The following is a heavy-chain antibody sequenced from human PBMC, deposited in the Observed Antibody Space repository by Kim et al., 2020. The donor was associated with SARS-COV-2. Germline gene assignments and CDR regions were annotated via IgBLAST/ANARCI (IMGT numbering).Heavy chain of an antibody. V-gene: IGHV3-7*01. Sequence: GGSLRLSCAASGFTFSNYLMTWVRQAPGKGLEWVANIKEDGSKTYYVPSVTGRCTTSRDNAKNSLFLQMNSLRAEDTAIYYCARFIWSGQRTVDYGGQGTGVSVSS. CDR3: ARFIWSGQRTVDY. D-gene: IGHD3-10*01. CDR2: IKEDGSKT. J-gene: IGHJ4*02. CDR1: GFTFSNYL.